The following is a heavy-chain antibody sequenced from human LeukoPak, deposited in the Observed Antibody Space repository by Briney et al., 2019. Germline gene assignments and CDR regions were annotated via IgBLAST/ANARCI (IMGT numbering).Heavy chain of an antibody. CDR1: GGSISSSTCY. CDR2: IYYSGST. D-gene: IGHD3-10*01. CDR3: ARVGMIRGAPLWFDY. Sequence: PSETLSLTCTVSGGSISSSTCYWGWIRQPPGQGLEWVGSIYYSGSTYYSPSLKSRVTISVDTSKNQFSLRLTSVTAADTAVYYCARVGMIRGAPLWFDYWGQGTLVTVSS. V-gene: IGHV4-39*07. J-gene: IGHJ4*02.